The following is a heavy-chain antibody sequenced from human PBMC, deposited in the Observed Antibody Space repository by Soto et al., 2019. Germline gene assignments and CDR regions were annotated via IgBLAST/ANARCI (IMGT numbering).Heavy chain of an antibody. V-gene: IGHV1-69*01. CDR1: GGTFSGYA. CDR2: IIPIFGTA. CDR3: AREITIFGVVTTYYYYGMDV. J-gene: IGHJ6*02. D-gene: IGHD3-3*01. Sequence: QVQLVQSGAEVKKPGSSVKVSCKASGGTFSGYAISWVRQAPGQGLEWMGGIIPIFGTANYAQKFQGRVTITADESTSTAYMELSSLRSEDTAVYYCAREITIFGVVTTYYYYGMDVWGQGTTVTVSS.